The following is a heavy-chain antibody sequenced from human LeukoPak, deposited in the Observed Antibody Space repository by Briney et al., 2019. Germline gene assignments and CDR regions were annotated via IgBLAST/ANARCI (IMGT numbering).Heavy chain of an antibody. V-gene: IGHV1-46*01. CDR2: INPRGGST. CDR3: ATGYSSGPYYFYAMDV. D-gene: IGHD5-18*01. CDR1: GYTFTSYY. Sequence: ASVKVSCKASGYTFTSYYIHWVRQAPGHGLEWMGMINPRGGSTNYAQKFQDRVTMTRDTSTSTVYMELSSLRSEDTAVYYCATGYSSGPYYFYAMDVWGQGTTVTVSS. J-gene: IGHJ6*02.